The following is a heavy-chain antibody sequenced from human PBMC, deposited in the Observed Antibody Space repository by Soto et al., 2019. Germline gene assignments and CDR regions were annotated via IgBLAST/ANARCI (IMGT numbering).Heavy chain of an antibody. J-gene: IGHJ6*02. D-gene: IGHD4-4*01. Sequence: QVQLVESGGGVVHPERSLRLSCSASEFTFSSYTMNWVRQAPGKGLEWVAGISYDGGHKFYGDSVRGRFTISRDSSKTKEYLQMNRQSPEDTAAAYCASVKKYDSNPTESVFFCDGDVGGQGTTVPVSS. CDR2: ISYDGGHK. CDR3: ASVKKYDSNPTESVFFCDGDV. CDR1: EFTFSSYT. V-gene: IGHV3-30-3*01.